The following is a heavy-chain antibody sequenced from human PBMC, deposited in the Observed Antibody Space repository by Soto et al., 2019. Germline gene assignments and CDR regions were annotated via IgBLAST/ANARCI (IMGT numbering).Heavy chain of an antibody. Sequence: QVQLVESGGGVVQPGRSLRLSCAASGFTFSIYAMHWVRQAPGKGLEWVAVISYDGNNKYYADSVKGRFTISRDNSKNTLYLKMNSLRAEDTAVYYCGGDRGGGLCYGAHVWGQGTTVPVPS. V-gene: IGHV3-30-3*01. J-gene: IGHJ6*02. D-gene: IGHD2-15*01. CDR3: GGDRGGGLCYGAHV. CDR1: GFTFSIYA. CDR2: ISYDGNNK.